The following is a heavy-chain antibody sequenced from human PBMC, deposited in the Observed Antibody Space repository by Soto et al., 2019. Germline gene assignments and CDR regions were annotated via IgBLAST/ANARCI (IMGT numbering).Heavy chain of an antibody. Sequence: QVQLVQSGAEVKKSGSSVKVSCKASGGTFSSYAISWVRQAPGQGLEWMGGIIPIFGTANYAQKFQGRVTITADESTSTAYMELSSLRSEDTAVYYCATSTRPGIAVAGTHFDYWGQGTLVTVSS. V-gene: IGHV1-69*01. CDR2: IIPIFGTA. D-gene: IGHD6-19*01. J-gene: IGHJ4*02. CDR1: GGTFSSYA. CDR3: ATSTRPGIAVAGTHFDY.